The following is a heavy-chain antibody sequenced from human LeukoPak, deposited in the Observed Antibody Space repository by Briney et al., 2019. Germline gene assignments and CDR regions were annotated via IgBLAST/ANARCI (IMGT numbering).Heavy chain of an antibody. V-gene: IGHV1-24*01. CDR3: ATAGYYDILTGYRHYFDY. J-gene: IGHJ4*02. CDR2: FDPEDGET. CDR1: GYTLTELS. Sequence: ASVKVSCKVSGYTLTELSMQWVRQAPGKGLEWMGGFDPEDGETIYAQKFQGRVTMTEDTSTDTAYMELSSLRSEDTAVYYCATAGYYDILTGYRHYFDYWGQGTLVTVSS. D-gene: IGHD3-9*01.